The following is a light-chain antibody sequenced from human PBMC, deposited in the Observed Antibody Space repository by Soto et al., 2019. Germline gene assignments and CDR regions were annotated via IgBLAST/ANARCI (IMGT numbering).Light chain of an antibody. Sequence: DIQMTQSPSSVSASVGDSVTLTCRASQDISNWLAWYQHKPGTAPKLLIYAASSLQSGVPSRFSGSRSGTDFTLTISSPQPEDFASHYCQQADSFPLTFGGGTKVEI. J-gene: IGKJ4*01. CDR2: AAS. V-gene: IGKV1D-12*01. CDR1: QDISNW. CDR3: QQADSFPLT.